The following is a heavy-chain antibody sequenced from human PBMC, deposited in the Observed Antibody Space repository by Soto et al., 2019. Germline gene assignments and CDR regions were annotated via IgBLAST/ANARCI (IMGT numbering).Heavy chain of an antibody. D-gene: IGHD3-10*01. CDR2: INHSGST. V-gene: IGHV4-34*01. CDR3: ARNGAYYYGSGSYNDLYYFDY. J-gene: IGHJ4*02. CDR1: GGSFSGYY. Sequence: SETLSLTCAVYGGSFSGYYWSWIREPPGKGLEWFGEINHSGSTNYNPSLKSRVTISVDTSKNQFSLKLSSVTAADTAVYYCARNGAYYYGSGSYNDLYYFDYWGQGTLVTVSS.